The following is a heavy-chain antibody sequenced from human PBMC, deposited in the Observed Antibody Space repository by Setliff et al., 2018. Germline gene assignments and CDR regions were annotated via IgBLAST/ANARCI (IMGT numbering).Heavy chain of an antibody. V-gene: IGHV4-34*01. D-gene: IGHD2-8*02. CDR1: GGSFSTYY. Sequence: PSETLSLTCAVYGGSFSTYYWICICQPPGKGLEWIGEINHSGSTNYNPSLKSRVTISVDTSKNQFSLKLSSVTAADTSLYYCTVYNTGSSKDHFWGQGTTVTVSS. CDR2: INHSGST. CDR3: TVYNTGSSKDHF. J-gene: IGHJ4*02.